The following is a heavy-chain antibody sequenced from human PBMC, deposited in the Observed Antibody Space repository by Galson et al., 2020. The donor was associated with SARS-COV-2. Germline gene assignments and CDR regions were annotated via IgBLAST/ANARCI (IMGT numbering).Heavy chain of an antibody. J-gene: IGHJ4*02. D-gene: IGHD3-9*01. Sequence: GESLKIYCKGSGYSFTSYWIGWDRQMPGKGLEWMGIIYPGDSDTRYSPSLQGQVTITADKSISTAYLQWSSLKASDTAMYYCARLGWGDILTGYYTAFDDWGQGTLVTVSS. CDR1: GYSFTSYW. CDR3: ARLGWGDILTGYYTAFDD. CDR2: IYPGDSDT. V-gene: IGHV5-51*01.